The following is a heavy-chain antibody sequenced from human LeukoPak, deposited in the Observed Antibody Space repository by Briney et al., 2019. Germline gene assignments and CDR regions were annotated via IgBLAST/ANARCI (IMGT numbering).Heavy chain of an antibody. Sequence: GGSLRLSCAASGFTFSSYAMSWVRQAPGKGGEGVSLISGSGGSTYYADSVKGRFTLSRDNSKNTLYLQMNSLRAEDTAVYYCAKGSSSSGSYYFDYWGQGTLVTVSS. V-gene: IGHV3-23*01. CDR1: GFTFSSYA. CDR2: ISGSGGST. CDR3: AKGSSSSGSYYFDY. D-gene: IGHD6-13*01. J-gene: IGHJ4*02.